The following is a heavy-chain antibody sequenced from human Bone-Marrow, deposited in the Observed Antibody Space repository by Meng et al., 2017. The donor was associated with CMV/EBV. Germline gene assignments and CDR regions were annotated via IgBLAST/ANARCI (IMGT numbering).Heavy chain of an antibody. Sequence: GSLRLSCTVSGGSLSSGSFYWGWIRQPPGKGLEWIGSIYHSGSTYYNPSLKSRVTISVDTSKNQFSLKLSSVTAADTAVYYCARDYYYDSSGYNPSHLFDPWGQGTLVTVSS. J-gene: IGHJ5*02. CDR2: IYHSGST. D-gene: IGHD3-22*01. CDR1: GGSLSSGSFY. CDR3: ARDYYYDSSGYNPSHLFDP. V-gene: IGHV4-39*07.